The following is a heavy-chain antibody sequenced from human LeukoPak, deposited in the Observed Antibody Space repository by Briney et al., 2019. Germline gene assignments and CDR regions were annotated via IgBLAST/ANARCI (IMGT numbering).Heavy chain of an antibody. J-gene: IGHJ4*02. CDR3: AKDREWELLGFFDY. D-gene: IGHD1-26*01. V-gene: IGHV3-9*01. CDR2: ISWNGESI. CDR1: GFTFDDHA. Sequence: GGSLRLSCAASGFTFDDHAMHWVRQAPGNGLEWVSGISWNGESIGYADSVKGRFTISRDDAKNSLYLQMNSLRAEDTALYYCAKDREWELLGFFDYWGQGTLVTVSS.